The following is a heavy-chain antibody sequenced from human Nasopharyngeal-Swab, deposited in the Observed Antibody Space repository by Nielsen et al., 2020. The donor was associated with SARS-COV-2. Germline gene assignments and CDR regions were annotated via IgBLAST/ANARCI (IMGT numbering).Heavy chain of an antibody. Sequence: GSLRLSCTVSGGSISSSSYYWGWIRQPPGKGLEWIGSIYYSGSTYYNPSLKSRVTISVDTSKNQFSLKLSSVTAADTAVYYCARSTAYYDILTGYNFDYWGQGTLVTVSS. CDR1: GGSISSSSYY. V-gene: IGHV4-39*01. D-gene: IGHD3-9*01. J-gene: IGHJ4*02. CDR3: ARSTAYYDILTGYNFDY. CDR2: IYYSGST.